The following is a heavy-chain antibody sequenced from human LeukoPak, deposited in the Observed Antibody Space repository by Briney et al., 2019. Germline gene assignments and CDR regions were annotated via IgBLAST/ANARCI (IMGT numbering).Heavy chain of an antibody. J-gene: IGHJ3*02. D-gene: IGHD4-23*01. Sequence: GESLKISCKGSGYSFTSYWIGWVRQMPGKGLEWMGIIYPGDSDTRYSPSFQGQVPISADKSISTAYLQWSSLKASDTAMYYCARDNDYGGNAGAFDIWGPGTMVTVSS. CDR3: ARDNDYGGNAGAFDI. V-gene: IGHV5-51*01. CDR1: GYSFTSYW. CDR2: IYPGDSDT.